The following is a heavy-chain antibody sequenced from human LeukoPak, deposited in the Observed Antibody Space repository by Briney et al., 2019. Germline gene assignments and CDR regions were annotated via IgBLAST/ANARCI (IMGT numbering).Heavy chain of an antibody. CDR3: AKVLVNTAMPKWDAFDI. V-gene: IGHV3-23*01. D-gene: IGHD5-18*01. CDR1: GFTFNNYA. J-gene: IGHJ3*02. CDR2: IFGSGGSA. Sequence: GGSLRLSCTASGFTFNNYAMYWVRQAPRKGLEWVAGIFGSGGSAHYADSVKGRFTISRDNSKNTVYLQMDSLRAEDTAVYYCAKVLVNTAMPKWDAFDIWGQGTMVTVSS.